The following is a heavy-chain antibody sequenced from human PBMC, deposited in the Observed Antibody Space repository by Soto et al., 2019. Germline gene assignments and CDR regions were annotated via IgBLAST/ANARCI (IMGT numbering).Heavy chain of an antibody. CDR3: AKSSGYCISTSCYYGMDV. CDR2: ISGSGGST. D-gene: IGHD2-2*01. J-gene: IGHJ6*02. V-gene: IGHV3-23*01. Sequence: EGQLLESGGGLVQPGGSLRLSCAASGFTFSNYAMSWVRQAPGKGLEWVPSISGSGGSTYYADSVKGRFTISRDNSKNTLYLQMNSLRAEDTAVYYCAKSSGYCISTSCYYGMDVWGQGTTVTVSS. CDR1: GFTFSNYA.